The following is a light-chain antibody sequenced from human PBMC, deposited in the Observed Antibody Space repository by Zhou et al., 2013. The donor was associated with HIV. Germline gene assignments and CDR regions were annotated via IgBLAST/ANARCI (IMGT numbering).Light chain of an antibody. Sequence: DVVMTQSPLSLPVTLGQPASISCRSSQSLVHSDGNTYLNWFQQRPGQSPRRLIYKVSNRDSGVPDRFSGSGSDTDFTLTISRVEAEDVGVYYCMQGTHWPPVSFGQGTRLEI. CDR2: KVS. CDR3: MQGTHWPPVS. CDR1: QSLVHSDGNTY. J-gene: IGKJ5*01. V-gene: IGKV2-30*02.